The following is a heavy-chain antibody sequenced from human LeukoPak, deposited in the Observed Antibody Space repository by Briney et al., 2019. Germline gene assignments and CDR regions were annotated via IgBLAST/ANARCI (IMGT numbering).Heavy chain of an antibody. CDR2: ISGSGGST. J-gene: IGHJ4*02. Sequence: GGSLRLSCAASGFTFSCYAMSWVRQAPGKGLEWVSAISGSGGSTYYADFVKGRFNISRDNSKNTLNLEMNSLRAEDTAVYYCANPPYSGYDDDYWGQGTLVTVSS. D-gene: IGHD5-12*01. V-gene: IGHV3-23*01. CDR3: ANPPYSGYDDDY. CDR1: GFTFSCYA.